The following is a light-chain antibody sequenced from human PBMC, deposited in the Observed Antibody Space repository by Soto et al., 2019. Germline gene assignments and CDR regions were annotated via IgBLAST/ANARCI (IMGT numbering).Light chain of an antibody. CDR1: RSNIGAGYD. CDR2: GNS. J-gene: IGLJ1*01. CDR3: QSYDRSLRTYV. Sequence: QSVLTQPPSVSGAPGQRVTISCSGSRSNIGAGYDVSWYRQLPGTAPKLLIYGNSDRPSGVPDRFSGSKSGTSASLAITGLQAEDEADYFCQSYDRSLRTYVFGTGTKVTVL. V-gene: IGLV1-40*01.